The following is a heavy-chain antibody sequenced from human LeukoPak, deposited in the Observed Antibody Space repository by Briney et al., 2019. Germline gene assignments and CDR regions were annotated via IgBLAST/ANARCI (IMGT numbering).Heavy chain of an antibody. CDR1: GGSISSSSYY. CDR2: IYYSGST. J-gene: IGHJ6*03. CDR3: ARGLGGPNYYYMDV. V-gene: IGHV4-39*07. D-gene: IGHD2-15*01. Sequence: PSETLSLTCTVSGGSISSSSYYWGWIRQPPGKGLEWIGSIYYSGSTNYRPSLRGRVTMSLDTKNQFSLKLTSVTAADTAVYFCARGLGGPNYYYMDVWGKGTTVIISS.